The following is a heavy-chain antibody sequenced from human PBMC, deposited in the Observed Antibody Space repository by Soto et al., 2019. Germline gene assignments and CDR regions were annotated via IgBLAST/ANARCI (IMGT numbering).Heavy chain of an antibody. D-gene: IGHD1-1*01. CDR3: ARGLSGDKVDA. Sequence: QVQLQESGPGLVKPSQTLSLTCTIAGGSISSGDYYWSWIRQPPGKGLEWIGHIYDSGSTYNNPSVNSRVNISIDPSENQFYLDLRSVTAADTAVYYCARGLSGDKVDAWGQGTLVTVSS. V-gene: IGHV4-30-4*01. J-gene: IGHJ5*02. CDR2: IYDSGST. CDR1: GGSISSGDYY.